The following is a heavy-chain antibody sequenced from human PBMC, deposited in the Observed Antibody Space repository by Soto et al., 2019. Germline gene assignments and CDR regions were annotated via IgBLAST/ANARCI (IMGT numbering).Heavy chain of an antibody. V-gene: IGHV4-39*01. D-gene: IGHD3-22*01. J-gene: IGHJ6*02. CDR2: IYYSGST. CDR1: GGSISSSSYY. CDR3: AGFGLFPPYYYGMDV. Sequence: PSETLSLTCTVSGGSISSSSYYWGWIRQPPGKGLEWIGSIYYSGSTYYNPSLKSRVTISVDTSKNQFSLKLSSVTAADTAVYYCAGFGLFPPYYYGMDVWDQGTTLTVSS.